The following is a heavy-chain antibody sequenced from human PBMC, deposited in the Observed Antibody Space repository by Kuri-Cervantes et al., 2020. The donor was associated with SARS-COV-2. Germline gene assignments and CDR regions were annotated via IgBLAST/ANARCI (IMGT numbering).Heavy chain of an antibody. CDR1: RGSISSSSYY. J-gene: IGHJ6*03. CDR2: IYYTGNT. CDR3: ARQYVLRHLEWSREMRSTYYMDV. Sequence: SETLSLTCIVSRGSISSSSYYWGWIRQPPGKGRVWIGSIYYTGNTYYNPSLNSRVTMSVDTSKNQFPLKVSSVTAADTAVYYCARQYVLRHLEWSREMRSTYYMDVWGKGTTVTVSS. V-gene: IGHV4-39*01. D-gene: IGHD3-3*01.